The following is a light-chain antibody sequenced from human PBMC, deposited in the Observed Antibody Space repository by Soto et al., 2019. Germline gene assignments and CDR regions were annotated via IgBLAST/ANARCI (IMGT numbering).Light chain of an antibody. V-gene: IGLV2-14*01. J-gene: IGLJ7*01. CDR2: EVT. Sequence: QSALTQPASVSGSPGQSITISCTGTSSDIGGYNFVSWYQQHPGKAPKLMIYEVTNRPSGVSNRFSASKSGNTASLTISGLQADDAADYYCSSFTATNTYVIFGGGTQLTVL. CDR1: SSDIGGYNF. CDR3: SSFTATNTYVI.